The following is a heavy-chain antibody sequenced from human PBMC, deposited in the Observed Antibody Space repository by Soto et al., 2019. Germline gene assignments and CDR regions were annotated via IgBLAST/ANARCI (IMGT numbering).Heavy chain of an antibody. CDR3: ARDLRDGVAARPPNWFDP. CDR1: GGAIGSYY. CDR2: IYTSGST. J-gene: IGHJ5*02. V-gene: IGHV4-4*07. Sequence: PSETLSLTCTVSGGAIGSYYWSWIRQPAGKGLEWIGRIYTSGSTNYNPSLKSRVTMSVDTSKNQFSLKLSSVTAADTAVYYCARDLRDGVAARPPNWFDPWGQGTLVTVSS. D-gene: IGHD6-6*01.